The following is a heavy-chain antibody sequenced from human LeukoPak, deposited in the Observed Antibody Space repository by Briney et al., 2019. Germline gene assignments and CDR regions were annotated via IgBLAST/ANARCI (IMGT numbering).Heavy chain of an antibody. D-gene: IGHD2-2*01. CDR3: ASLHDIVVIPDATIDY. J-gene: IGHJ4*02. CDR2: ISSSGSYI. Sequence: PGGSLRLSCAASGFTFSKYSMNWVRQAPGKELEWVSCISSSGSYIYYADSVKGRFTVSRDNDKNSLYLQMNSLRADDTAVYYCASLHDIVVIPDATIDYWGQGTLATVSS. CDR1: GFTFSKYS. V-gene: IGHV3-21*01.